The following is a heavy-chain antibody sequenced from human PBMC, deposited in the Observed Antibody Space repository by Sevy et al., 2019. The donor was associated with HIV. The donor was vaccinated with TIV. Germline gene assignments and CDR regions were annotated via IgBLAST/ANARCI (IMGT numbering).Heavy chain of an antibody. Sequence: GGSLRLSCAASGFDFSGYPMSWVRQSPGKGLEWVSSISDGSKEIYYADSVRGRFTTSRDNSKNSLFLQMNSLRPEDTAVYYCARGSRGALLVYFDHWGQGNLVTVSS. D-gene: IGHD2-2*01. CDR1: GFDFSGYP. CDR2: ISDGSKEI. CDR3: ARGSRGALLVYFDH. V-gene: IGHV3-21*01. J-gene: IGHJ4*02.